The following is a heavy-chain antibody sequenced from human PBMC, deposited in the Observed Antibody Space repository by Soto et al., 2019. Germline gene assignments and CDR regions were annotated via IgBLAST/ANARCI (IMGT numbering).Heavy chain of an antibody. V-gene: IGHV3-30*18. CDR2: ISYDGSNK. D-gene: IGHD2-2*02. J-gene: IGHJ6*02. Sequence: GGSLRLSCAASGFTFSSYGIHWVRQAPGKGLEWVAVISYDGSNKYYADSVKGRFTISRDNSKNTLYLQMNSLRAEDTAVYYCAKDPHTAIPYYYYYGMDVWGQGTTVTVSS. CDR3: AKDPHTAIPYYYYYGMDV. CDR1: GFTFSSYG.